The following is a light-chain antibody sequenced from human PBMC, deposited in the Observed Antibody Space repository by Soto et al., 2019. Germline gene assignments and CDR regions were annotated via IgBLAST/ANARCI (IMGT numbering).Light chain of an antibody. V-gene: IGKV3-20*01. J-gene: IGKJ1*01. CDR2: GTS. CDR3: QQYGTSWT. CDR1: QSVNNIY. Sequence: EIVLTQSPGTLSLSPGERASLSCKASQSVNNIYLGWYQQKPGQAPRLLIYGTSSRAPGIPDRFSGSGSGTDFTLTISRLEPEDFAVYYCQQYGTSWTFGQGTKVEIK.